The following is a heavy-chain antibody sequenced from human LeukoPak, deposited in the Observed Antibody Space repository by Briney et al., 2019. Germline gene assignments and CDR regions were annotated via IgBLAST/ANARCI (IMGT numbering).Heavy chain of an antibody. J-gene: IGHJ4*02. CDR3: ARDYRGKNYFY. CDR2: ISAYNGNT. CDR1: GYTFPTYG. Sequence: APVKPCRSPSGYTFPTYGISGVRQAPGQGLEWMGWISAYNGNTNYAQKFQGRVTITTDTSTSTAYMELRSLSSDDTAVYYCARDYRGKNYFYWGQGTVVPGSS. D-gene: IGHD1-7*01. V-gene: IGHV1-18*01.